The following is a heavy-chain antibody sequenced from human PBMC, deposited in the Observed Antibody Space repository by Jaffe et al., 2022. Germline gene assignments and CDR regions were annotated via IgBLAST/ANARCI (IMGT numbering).Heavy chain of an antibody. J-gene: IGHJ4*02. CDR3: AKGGDYYGSGSYGPFDY. D-gene: IGHD3-10*01. Sequence: EVQLVESGGVVVQPGGSLRLSCAASGFTFDDYAMHWVRQAPGKGLEWVSLISWDGGSTYYADSVKGRFTISRDNSKNSLYLQMNSLRAEDTALYYCAKGGDYYGSGSYGPFDYWGQGTLVTVSS. CDR2: ISWDGGST. CDR1: GFTFDDYA. V-gene: IGHV3-43D*04.